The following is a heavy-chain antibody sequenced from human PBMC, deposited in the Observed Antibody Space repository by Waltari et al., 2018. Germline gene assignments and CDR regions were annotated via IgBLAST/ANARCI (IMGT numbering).Heavy chain of an antibody. D-gene: IGHD6-13*01. CDR2: ISSSSSTI. J-gene: IGHJ4*02. CDR3: ARDSGSSWTKGSGYFDY. Sequence: EVQLVESGGGLVQPGGSLRLSCAASGFTFSSYSMNWVRQAPGKGLEWVSYISSSSSTIYYADSVKGRFTISRDNAKNSLYLQMNSLRAEDTAVYYCARDSGSSWTKGSGYFDYWGQGTLVTVSS. CDR1: GFTFSSYS. V-gene: IGHV3-48*01.